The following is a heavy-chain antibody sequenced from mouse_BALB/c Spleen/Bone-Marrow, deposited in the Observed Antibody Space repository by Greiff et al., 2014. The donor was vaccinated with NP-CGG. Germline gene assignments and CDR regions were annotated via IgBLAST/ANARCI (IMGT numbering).Heavy chain of an antibody. CDR2: INPYNGGT. V-gene: IGHV1-18*01. D-gene: IGHD2-14*01. J-gene: IGHJ1*01. CDR3: ARSGYRYDGGYFDV. CDR1: GYSFTGYT. Sequence: VQLQQPGPELVKPGPSMKISCKASGYSFTGYTMNWGKQSHGKNLEWIGLINPYNGGTSYNQKFKGKATLTIDKSSSTAYMELLSLTSEDSAVYYCARSGYRYDGGYFDVWGAGTTVTVSS.